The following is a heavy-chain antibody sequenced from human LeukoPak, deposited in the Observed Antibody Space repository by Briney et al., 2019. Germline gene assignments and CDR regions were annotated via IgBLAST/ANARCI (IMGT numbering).Heavy chain of an antibody. D-gene: IGHD3-22*01. Sequence: ASVKVSCKASGGTFSSYAISWVRQAPGQGLEWMGRIIPILGIANYAQKFQGRVTITADKSTSTAYMELSSLRSEDTAVYYCAGVAYYYDSNGYSGYWGQGTLVTVSS. J-gene: IGHJ4*02. CDR2: IIPILGIA. CDR3: AGVAYYYDSNGYSGY. V-gene: IGHV1-69*04. CDR1: GGTFSSYA.